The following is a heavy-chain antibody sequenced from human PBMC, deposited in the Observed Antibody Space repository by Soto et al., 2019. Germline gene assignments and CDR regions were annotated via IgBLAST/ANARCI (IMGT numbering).Heavy chain of an antibody. CDR1: GFTFSSYG. V-gene: IGHV3-30*03. Sequence: PGGSLRLSCAASGFTFSSYGMHWVRQAPGKGLEWVAVISYDGSNKYYADSVKGRFTISRDNSKNTLYLQMNSLRAEDTAVYYCARDMGMGSSWYPFGDAFDIWGQGTMVTVSS. CDR3: ARDMGMGSSWYPFGDAFDI. CDR2: ISYDGSNK. D-gene: IGHD6-13*01. J-gene: IGHJ3*02.